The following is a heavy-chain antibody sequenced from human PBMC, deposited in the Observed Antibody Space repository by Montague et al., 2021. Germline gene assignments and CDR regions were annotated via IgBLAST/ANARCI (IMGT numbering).Heavy chain of an antibody. CDR1: GFTFSSYW. CDR2: IKTDGSST. CDR3: ARSYDS. Sequence: SLSLSYAASGFTFSSYWMHWVRQAPGKGLVWVSTIKTDGSSTNYADSVKGRFTISRDNAKNTLYLQMNSLRVEDTAVYYCARSYDSWGQGALVTVSS. J-gene: IGHJ4*02. D-gene: IGHD3-10*01. V-gene: IGHV3-74*01.